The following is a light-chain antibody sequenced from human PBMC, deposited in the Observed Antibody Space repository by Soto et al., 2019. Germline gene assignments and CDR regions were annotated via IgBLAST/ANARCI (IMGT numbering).Light chain of an antibody. J-gene: IGKJ1*01. CDR2: KAS. Sequence: DIQMTQSPSTLSASVGDRVTITCRASPSISSWLAWYQQKPGKAPKLLIYKASSLETGVPSRFSVSGSGTEFTLIISSLQPDDCASYYCQQYGSSSPWTFGQGTKVEIK. CDR3: QQYGSSSPWT. V-gene: IGKV1-5*03. CDR1: PSISSW.